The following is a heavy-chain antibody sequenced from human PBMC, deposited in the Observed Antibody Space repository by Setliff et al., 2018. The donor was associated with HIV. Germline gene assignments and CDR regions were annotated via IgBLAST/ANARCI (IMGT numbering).Heavy chain of an antibody. V-gene: IGHV1-69*13. J-gene: IGHJ3*01. CDR2: ISPIFGTS. D-gene: IGHD2-2*01. CDR3: ARDAVPHCSDASCYGRGAFDV. CDR1: GGTSSNYA. Sequence: RASVKVSCKASGGTSSNYAINWVRQAPGQGLEWMGGISPIFGTSNYAQKFQGRVTITADESTSTAYMELSSLRSTDTAVYYCARDAVPHCSDASCYGRGAFDVWGQGTLVTVSS.